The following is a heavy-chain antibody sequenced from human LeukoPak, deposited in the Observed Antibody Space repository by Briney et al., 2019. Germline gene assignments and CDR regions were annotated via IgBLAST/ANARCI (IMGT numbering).Heavy chain of an antibody. J-gene: IGHJ4*02. Sequence: ASVKVSCKASGYTFTSYGISWVRQAPGQGLEWMGWISAYNGNTNYAQKLQGRVTMTTDTSASTAYMELRSLRSDDTAVYYCARDIVVVVAVTSFDYRGQGTLVTVSS. D-gene: IGHD2-15*01. V-gene: IGHV1-18*01. CDR1: GYTFTSYG. CDR3: ARDIVVVVAVTSFDY. CDR2: ISAYNGNT.